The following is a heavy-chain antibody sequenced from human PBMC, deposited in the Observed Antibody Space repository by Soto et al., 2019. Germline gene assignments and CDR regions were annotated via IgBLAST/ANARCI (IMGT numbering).Heavy chain of an antibody. CDR2: INPTSGAT. CDR3: TRDSDYGDDWGYFFDY. J-gene: IGHJ4*02. Sequence: ASVKVSCKTSGYTFAAFFIHWIRQAPGQGLEWMGWINPTSGATVSAQKFQARVTMTRDTSISTAYMELRGLKSDDPAVYYCTRDSDYGDDWGYFFDYWGQGTTVTVSS. V-gene: IGHV1-2*02. D-gene: IGHD4-17*01. CDR1: GYTFAAFF.